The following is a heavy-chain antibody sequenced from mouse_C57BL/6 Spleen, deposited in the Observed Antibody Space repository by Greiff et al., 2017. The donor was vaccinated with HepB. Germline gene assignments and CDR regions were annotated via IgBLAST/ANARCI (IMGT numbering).Heavy chain of an antibody. CDR2: ISDGGSYT. J-gene: IGHJ1*03. CDR1: GFTFSSYA. V-gene: IGHV5-4*03. Sequence: DVKLVESGGGLVKPGGSLKLSCAASGFTFSSYAMSWVRQTPEKRLEWVATISDGGSYTYYPDNVKGRFTISRDNAKNNLYLQMSHLKSEDTAMYYCASLYYFDVWGTGTTVTVSS. CDR3: ASLYYFDV.